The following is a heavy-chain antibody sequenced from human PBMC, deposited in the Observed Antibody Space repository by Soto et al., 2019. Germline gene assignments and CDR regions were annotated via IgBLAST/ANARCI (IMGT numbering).Heavy chain of an antibody. CDR2: IIPIFGTA. CDR3: ARGTLWFGELLSYYYGMDV. CDR1: GGTFSSYA. V-gene: IGHV1-69*06. J-gene: IGHJ6*02. Sequence: ASVKVSCKASGGTFSSYAISWVRQAPGQGLEWMGGIIPIFGTANYAQKFQGRVTITADKSTSTAYMELSSLRSEDTAVYYCARGTLWFGELLSYYYGMDVWGQGTTVTVSS. D-gene: IGHD3-10*01.